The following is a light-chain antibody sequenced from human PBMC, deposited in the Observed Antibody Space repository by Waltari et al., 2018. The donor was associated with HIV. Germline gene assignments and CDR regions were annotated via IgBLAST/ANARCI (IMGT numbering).Light chain of an antibody. J-gene: IGKJ5*01. Sequence: DIVMTQSPLSLPVTPGEPASISCRSSQSLLNSNGFTYLDWYLQKPGQSPRLLIYLGSTRAPGVPDRFSGSGSGTDFTLKISRVEAEDVGVYYCMQALQTPLITFGQGTRLEIK. CDR2: LGS. CDR3: MQALQTPLIT. V-gene: IGKV2-28*01. CDR1: QSLLNSNGFTY.